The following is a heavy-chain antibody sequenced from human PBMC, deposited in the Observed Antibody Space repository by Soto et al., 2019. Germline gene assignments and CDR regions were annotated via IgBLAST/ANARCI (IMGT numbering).Heavy chain of an antibody. Sequence: SEPLSLPCTVSVGSISSSSYYWGWIRQPPGKGLEWIGSIYYSGSTYYNPSLKSRVTISVDTSKNQFSLKLSSVTAADTAVYYCARLIGTSDYWGQGTLVTVSS. CDR1: VGSISSSSYY. J-gene: IGHJ4*02. D-gene: IGHD1-7*01. CDR2: IYYSGST. CDR3: ARLIGTSDY. V-gene: IGHV4-39*01.